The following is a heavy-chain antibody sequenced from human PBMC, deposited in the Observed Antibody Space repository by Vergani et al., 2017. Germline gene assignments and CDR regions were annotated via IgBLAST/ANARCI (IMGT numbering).Heavy chain of an antibody. D-gene: IGHD1-26*01. CDR3: ARGLRVGATPTLDY. Sequence: QVQLQQWGAGLLKPSETLSLTCAVYGGSFSGYYWSWIRQPPGKGLEWIGEINHSGSTNYNPSLKSRVTISVDTSKNQFSLKLSSVTAADTAVYYCARGLRVGATPTLDYWGQGTLVTVSS. CDR1: GGSFSGYY. CDR2: INHSGST. V-gene: IGHV4-34*01. J-gene: IGHJ4*02.